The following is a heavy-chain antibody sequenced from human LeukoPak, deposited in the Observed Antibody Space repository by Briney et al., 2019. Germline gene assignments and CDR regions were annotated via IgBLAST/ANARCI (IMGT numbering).Heavy chain of an antibody. V-gene: IGHV4-61*02. J-gene: IGHJ4*02. CDR3: GRESRDGYNPDY. Sequence: KPSETLSLTCTVSGVSISSGSYYGSWIRQPAGKGLEWIGRIYTSESTNYNPSLKSRVTISVDTSKNQFSLKLSSVTAADTAVYYCGRESRDGYNPDYWGQGTLVTVSS. CDR2: IYTSEST. CDR1: GVSISSGSYY. D-gene: IGHD5-24*01.